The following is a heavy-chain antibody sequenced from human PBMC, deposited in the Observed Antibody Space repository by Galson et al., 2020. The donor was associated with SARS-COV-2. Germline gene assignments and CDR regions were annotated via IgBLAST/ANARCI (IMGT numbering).Heavy chain of an antibody. CDR2: IGTAGDT. D-gene: IGHD2-2*01. CDR1: GFTFSSYD. CDR3: ARGNQLMTTKSYYYYYMDV. V-gene: IGHV3-13*01. J-gene: IGHJ6*03. Sequence: GESLKISCAASGFTFSSYDMHWVRQATGKGLEWVSAIGTAGDTYYPGSVKGRFTISRENAKNSLYLQMNSLRAGDTAVYYCARGNQLMTTKSYYYYYMDVWGKGTTVTVSS.